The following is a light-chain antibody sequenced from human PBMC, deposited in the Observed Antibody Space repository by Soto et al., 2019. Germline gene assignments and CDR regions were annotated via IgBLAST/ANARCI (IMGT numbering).Light chain of an antibody. CDR2: ATS. CDR3: HLFGGTPRYT. J-gene: IGKJ2*01. CDR1: QSVRNTY. V-gene: IGKV3-20*01. Sequence: EIVLTQSPGTLSLSPGERATLSCRAGQSVRNTYLAWYRQKPGQAPRLLIFATSSRSTGIPDRFSGSGSGADFTLTISRLEPEDSAVYYCHLFGGTPRYTFGQGTKLEIK.